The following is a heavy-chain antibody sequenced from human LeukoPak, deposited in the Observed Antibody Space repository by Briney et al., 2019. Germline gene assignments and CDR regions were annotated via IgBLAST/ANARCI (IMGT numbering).Heavy chain of an antibody. CDR2: IYYSGST. D-gene: IGHD6-13*01. Sequence: PSETLSLTCTVSGGSISSGDYYWSWIRQPPGKGLEWIGYIYYSGSTYYNPSLKSRVTISVDTSKNQFSLKLSSVTAADTAVYYCARVPRIAAAGKLDYWGQGTLVTVSS. CDR1: GGSISSGDYY. CDR3: ARVPRIAAAGKLDY. J-gene: IGHJ4*02. V-gene: IGHV4-30-4*01.